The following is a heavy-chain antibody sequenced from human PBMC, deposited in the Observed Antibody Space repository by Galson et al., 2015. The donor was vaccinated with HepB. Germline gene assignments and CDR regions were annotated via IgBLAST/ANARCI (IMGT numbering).Heavy chain of an antibody. Sequence: QSGAEVKKPGESLKISCKASGYSFRNYWIGWVRQMPGKGLECMVIIYPGDSETRYSPSFQGQVTLSADKSTNTAYSQWSSLKASDTAMYYCARLGHEGYHYYGMDVWGQGTTVTVSS. J-gene: IGHJ6*02. CDR1: GYSFRNYW. V-gene: IGHV5-51*01. CDR3: ARLGHEGYHYYGMDV. D-gene: IGHD2-2*01. CDR2: IYPGDSET.